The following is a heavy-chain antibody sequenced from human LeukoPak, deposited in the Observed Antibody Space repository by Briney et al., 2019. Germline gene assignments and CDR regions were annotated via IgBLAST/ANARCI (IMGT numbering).Heavy chain of an antibody. J-gene: IGHJ3*02. V-gene: IGHV3-21*01. D-gene: IGHD3-3*01. Sequence: GGSLRLSCAASGFTFSSYSMNWVRQAPGKGLEWVSSISSSSSYIYYADSVKGRFTISRDNAKNSLYLQMNSLRAEDTAVYYCARSGITIFGVVMKAFGIWGQGTMVTVSS. CDR1: GFTFSSYS. CDR3: ARSGITIFGVVMKAFGI. CDR2: ISSSSSYI.